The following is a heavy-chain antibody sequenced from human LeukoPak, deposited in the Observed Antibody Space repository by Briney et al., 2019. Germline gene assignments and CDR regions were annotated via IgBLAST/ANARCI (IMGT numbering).Heavy chain of an antibody. CDR1: GGSISSSNYY. Sequence: PSETLSLTCTVSGGSISSSNYYWGWIRQPPGKGLDWIGRIFDSGSTYYNPSLKGRVTISVDTSKNQFYLNLISVTAADTSVYYCASPRRSSYDYAARYFDSWGQGTLVTVSS. CDR2: IFDSGST. D-gene: IGHD3-16*01. CDR3: ASPRRSSYDYAARYFDS. J-gene: IGHJ4*02. V-gene: IGHV4-39*01.